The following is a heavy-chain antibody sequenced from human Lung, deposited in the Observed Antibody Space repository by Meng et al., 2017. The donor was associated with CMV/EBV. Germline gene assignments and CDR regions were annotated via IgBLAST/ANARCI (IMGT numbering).Heavy chain of an antibody. J-gene: IGHJ4*02. CDR1: GYSFTSYF. CDR2: INPSSGST. Sequence: KSSGYSFTSYFMHWVRPAPGQGLEWMGKINPSSGSTTYAQKFQGRVTMTRDTPTSTVYMELSSLRSEDTALYYCARDLEWLLSPFFDYWGQGTLVTVSS. V-gene: IGHV1-46*01. CDR3: ARDLEWLLSPFFDY. D-gene: IGHD3-3*01.